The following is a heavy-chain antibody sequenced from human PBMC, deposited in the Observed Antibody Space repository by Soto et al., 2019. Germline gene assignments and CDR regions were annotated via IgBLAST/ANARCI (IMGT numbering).Heavy chain of an antibody. CDR1: GFTFSSYA. Sequence: GGSLRLSCAASGFTFSSYAMSWVRQAPGKGLEWVSAISGSGGSTYYADSVKGRFTISRDNSKNTLYLQMNSLRAEDTAVYYCASLYYDILTGPIGTDYYYMDVWGKGTTVTVSS. V-gene: IGHV3-23*01. CDR3: ASLYYDILTGPIGTDYYYMDV. J-gene: IGHJ6*03. CDR2: ISGSGGST. D-gene: IGHD3-9*01.